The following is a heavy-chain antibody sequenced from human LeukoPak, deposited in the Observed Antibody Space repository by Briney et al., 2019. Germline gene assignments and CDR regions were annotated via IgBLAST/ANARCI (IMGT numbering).Heavy chain of an antibody. Sequence: GASVKVSCKDSGYTFTSYGISWGRQAPRQGVEWMGWISAYNGNTNNSQKLQGSVTITTDTSTSTAYIVQRSLRSDDTTAYYCARMYSSSWYYFDYWGQGTLVTVSS. CDR2: ISAYNGNT. CDR3: ARMYSSSWYYFDY. V-gene: IGHV1-18*01. CDR1: GYTFTSYG. J-gene: IGHJ4*02. D-gene: IGHD6-13*01.